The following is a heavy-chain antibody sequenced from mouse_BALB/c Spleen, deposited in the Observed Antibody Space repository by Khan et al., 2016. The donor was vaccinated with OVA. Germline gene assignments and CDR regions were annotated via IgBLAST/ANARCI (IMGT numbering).Heavy chain of an antibody. CDR3: ARHEDGNDGYYDYAMDY. D-gene: IGHD2-3*01. Sequence: QVQLQQSGAELVKPGASAKLSCKASGYTFTEYIIHWLKQRSGQGLEWIGWFYPGSGSIKFNEKFKDKATLTADKSSSTVYMELSRLTSEDSAVYFCARHEDGNDGYYDYAMDYWGQGTSVTVSS. J-gene: IGHJ4*01. CDR2: FYPGSGSI. CDR1: GYTFTEYI. V-gene: IGHV1-62-2*01.